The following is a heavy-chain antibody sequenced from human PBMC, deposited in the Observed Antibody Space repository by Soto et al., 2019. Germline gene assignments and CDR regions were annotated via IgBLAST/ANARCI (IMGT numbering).Heavy chain of an antibody. CDR1: GFTFSSYD. Sequence: PGGSLRLSCAASGFTFSSYDMHWVRQATGKGLEWVSAIGTAGDTYYPGSVKGRFTISRENAKNSLYLQMNSLRAGDTAVYYCARGMATTDAFDIWGQGTMVTVSS. D-gene: IGHD5-12*01. CDR3: ARGMATTDAFDI. V-gene: IGHV3-13*01. CDR2: IGTAGDT. J-gene: IGHJ3*02.